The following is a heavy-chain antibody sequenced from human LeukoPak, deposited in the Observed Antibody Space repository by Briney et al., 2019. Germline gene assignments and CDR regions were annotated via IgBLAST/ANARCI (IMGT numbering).Heavy chain of an antibody. V-gene: IGHV3-21*01. CDR1: GFTFSSYS. CDR2: ISSSSSYI. D-gene: IGHD3-22*01. Sequence: GGSLRLSCAASGFTFSSYSMNWVRQAPGKELEWVSSISSSSSYIYYADSVKGRFTISRDNAKNSLYLQMNSLRAEDTAVYYCARGYYDSSGYCDYWGQGTLVTVSS. CDR3: ARGYYDSSGYCDY. J-gene: IGHJ4*02.